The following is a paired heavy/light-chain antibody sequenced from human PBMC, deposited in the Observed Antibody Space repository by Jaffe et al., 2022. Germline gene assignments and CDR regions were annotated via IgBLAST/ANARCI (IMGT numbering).Heavy chain of an antibody. Sequence: QLQLQESGPGLVKPSETLSLTCTVSGGSIGTANYYWDWIRQSPGKGLEWIGNIYYSGSTYYNPSLKSRVTMSIDTSKNQLSLKLNSVTAADTAVYYCGRHLVKNNWFDPWGQGTLVTVSS. CDR2: IYYSGST. CDR1: GGSIGTANYY. J-gene: IGHJ5*02. V-gene: IGHV4-39*01. CDR3: GRHLVKNNWFDP. D-gene: IGHD3-22*01.
Light chain of an antibody. Sequence: DVQMTQSPSPLSASVGDRITISCRANTSISTYLNWYSQKPGKAPKLLIYLTSTLQSGVPSRFSGSGSGTDFTLTISSLQPEDFATYYCQQGHSTPFTFGQGTRLEIK. V-gene: IGKV1-39*01. J-gene: IGKJ2*01. CDR3: QQGHSTPFT. CDR1: TSISTY. CDR2: LTS.